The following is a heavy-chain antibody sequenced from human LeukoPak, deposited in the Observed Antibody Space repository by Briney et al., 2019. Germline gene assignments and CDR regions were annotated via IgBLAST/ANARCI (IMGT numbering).Heavy chain of an antibody. V-gene: IGHV5-51*01. D-gene: IGHD3-22*01. CDR3: ARHRYYDSSGVGMDV. Sequence: GESLKISCKGSGYSFTSYWIGWVRQVPGKGLELMGIIYPGDSDTRYSPSCQGQVTNSADKSISTAYLQWSSLKASDTAMYYCARHRYYDSSGVGMDVWGQGTTVTVSS. J-gene: IGHJ6*02. CDR2: IYPGDSDT. CDR1: GYSFTSYW.